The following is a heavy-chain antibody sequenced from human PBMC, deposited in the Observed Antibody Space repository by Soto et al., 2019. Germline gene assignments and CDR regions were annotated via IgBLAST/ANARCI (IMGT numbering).Heavy chain of an antibody. D-gene: IGHD1-1*01. CDR1: GFTFSSYG. V-gene: IGHV3-30*18. CDR2: ISYDGSNK. CDR3: AKEGEGTYYGMDV. Sequence: QVQLVESGGGVVQPGRSLRLSCAASGFTFSSYGMHWVRQAPGKGLEWVAVISYDGSNKYYADSVKGRFTISRDNSKNTLYLQMNSLRAEDTAVYYCAKEGEGTYYGMDVWGQGTTVTVSS. J-gene: IGHJ6*02.